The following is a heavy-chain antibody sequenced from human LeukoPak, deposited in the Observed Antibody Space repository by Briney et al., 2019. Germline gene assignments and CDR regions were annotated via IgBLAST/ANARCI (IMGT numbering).Heavy chain of an antibody. Sequence: ASVKVSCKASGYTFTSYDINWVRQATGQGLEWMGWMNPNSGNTGYAQKFQGRVTITRNTSISTAYMELSSLRSEDTAVYYCARAGYCSSTSCYTAHWFDPWGQGTLVTVSS. CDR2: MNPNSGNT. V-gene: IGHV1-8*03. CDR1: GYTFTSYD. CDR3: ARAGYCSSTSCYTAHWFDP. J-gene: IGHJ5*02. D-gene: IGHD2-2*02.